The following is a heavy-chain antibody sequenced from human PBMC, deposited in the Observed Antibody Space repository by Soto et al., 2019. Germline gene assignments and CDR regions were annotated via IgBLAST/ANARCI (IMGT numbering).Heavy chain of an antibody. Sequence: SETLSLTCAVYGGFLSESYWTWIRQPPGKGLEWIGSIYYSGSTYYNPSLKSRVTISVDTSKNQFSLTLSSVTAADTAVYCCARASITIFGVVITYNWFDPCGKGTLVTVSS. CDR3: ARASITIFGVVITYNWFDP. J-gene: IGHJ5*02. CDR2: IYYSGST. CDR1: GGFLSESY. V-gene: IGHV4-39*01. D-gene: IGHD3-3*01.